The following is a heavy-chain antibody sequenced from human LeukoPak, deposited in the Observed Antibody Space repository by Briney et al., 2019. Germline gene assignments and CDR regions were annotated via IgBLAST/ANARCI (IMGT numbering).Heavy chain of an antibody. J-gene: IGHJ4*02. D-gene: IGHD6-13*01. CDR2: ISWNSGSI. V-gene: IGHV3-9*01. Sequence: PGGSPRLSCAASGFTFDDYAMHWVRQAPGKGLEWVSGISWNSGSIGYADSVKGRFTISRDNAKNTLYLQVKSLRAEDTAVYYCARRFSSSWADYFDYWGQGTLVIVSS. CDR3: ARRFSSSWADYFDY. CDR1: GFTFDDYA.